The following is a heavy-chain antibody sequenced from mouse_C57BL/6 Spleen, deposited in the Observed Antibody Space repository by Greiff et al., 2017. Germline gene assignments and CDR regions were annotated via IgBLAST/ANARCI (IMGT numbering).Heavy chain of an antibody. Sequence: QVQLQQSGAELMKPGASVKLSCKATGYTFPGYWIEWVKQRPGHGLEWFGEILPGSGSTNYNEKFKGKATFTADTSSNTAYMQLSSLTTEDSAIYYCARGGILLLRSYFDYWGQGTTRTVSS. J-gene: IGHJ2*01. CDR3: ARGGILLLRSYFDY. V-gene: IGHV1-9*01. CDR2: ILPGSGST. D-gene: IGHD1-1*01. CDR1: GYTFPGYW.